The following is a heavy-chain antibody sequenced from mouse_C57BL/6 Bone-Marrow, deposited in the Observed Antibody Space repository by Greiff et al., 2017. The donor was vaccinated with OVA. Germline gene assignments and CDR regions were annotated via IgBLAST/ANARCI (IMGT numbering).Heavy chain of an antibody. V-gene: IGHV1-81*01. Sequence: LVESGAELARPGASVKLSCKASGYTFTSYGISWVKQRTGQGLEWIGEIYPRSGNTYYNEKFKGKATLTADKSSSTAYMELLSLTSEDSAVYFCARYETTVVASDYWGQGTTLTVSS. CDR3: ARYETTVVASDY. CDR1: GYTFTSYG. D-gene: IGHD1-1*01. CDR2: IYPRSGNT. J-gene: IGHJ2*01.